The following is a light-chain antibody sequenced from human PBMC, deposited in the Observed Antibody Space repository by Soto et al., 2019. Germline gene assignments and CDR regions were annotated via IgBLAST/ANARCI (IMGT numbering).Light chain of an antibody. CDR1: QSVSSSY. CDR2: GAS. V-gene: IGKV3-20*01. Sequence: EIVLTQSPGTLSLSPGERATLSCRASQSVSSSYLAWYQQKPGQAPRLLIYGASSRATGIPDRFSGSGSGKDFTLTISRLEPEDFAVYYCQQYGRSPSFGPGTKVDIK. CDR3: QQYGRSPS. J-gene: IGKJ3*01.